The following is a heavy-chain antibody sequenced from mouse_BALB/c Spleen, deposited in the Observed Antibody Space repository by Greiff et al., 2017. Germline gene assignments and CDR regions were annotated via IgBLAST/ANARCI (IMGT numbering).Heavy chain of an antibody. CDR3: ARDGYDYDGGTMDY. CDR2: IWAGGST. V-gene: IGHV2-9*02. D-gene: IGHD2-4*01. Sequence: VQLVESGPGLVAPSQSLSITCTVSGFSLTSYGVHWVRQPPGKGLEWLGVIWAGGSTNYNSALMSRLSISKDNSKSQVFLKMNSLQTDDTAMYYCARDGYDYDGGTMDYWGQGTSVTVSS. J-gene: IGHJ4*01. CDR1: GFSLTSYG.